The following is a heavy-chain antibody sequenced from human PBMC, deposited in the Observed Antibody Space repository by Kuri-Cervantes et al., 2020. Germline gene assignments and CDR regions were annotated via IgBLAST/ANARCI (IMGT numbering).Heavy chain of an antibody. D-gene: IGHD3-10*01. CDR1: GYTFTGYY. V-gene: IGHV1-69*04. CDR3: SRVVRGVNDY. Sequence: SLKVSCKASGYTFTGYYMHWVRQAPGQGLEWMGRIIPILGIANYAQKFQGRVTITADKSTSTAYMELSSLRSEDTAVYYCSRVVRGVNDYWGQGTLVTVSS. CDR2: IIPILGIA. J-gene: IGHJ4*02.